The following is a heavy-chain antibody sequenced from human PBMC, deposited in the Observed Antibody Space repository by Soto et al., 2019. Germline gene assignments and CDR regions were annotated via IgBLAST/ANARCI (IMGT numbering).Heavy chain of an antibody. J-gene: IGHJ4*02. V-gene: IGHV3-23*01. CDR3: AKVPLRPYDFDY. CDR1: GFTFANYA. Sequence: GGSLRLSCTAPGFTFANYAMHWVRQAPGKGLEWVSGISAGGDNTDYADAVKGRFTISRDNSKNTLFLQMTSLRAEDTALNYCAKVPLRPYDFDYWGPGTMVT. CDR2: ISAGGDNT. D-gene: IGHD4-17*01.